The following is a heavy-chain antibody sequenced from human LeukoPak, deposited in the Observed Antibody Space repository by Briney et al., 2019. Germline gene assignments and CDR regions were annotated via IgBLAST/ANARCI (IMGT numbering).Heavy chain of an antibody. D-gene: IGHD3-16*01. CDR2: ISGSGGST. Sequence: GGSLRLSCAASGFTFSSYAMSWVRQAPGKGLEWVSAISGSGGSTYYADSVKGRFTISRDSSKNSLYLQMTSLRAEDTAVYYCASSWGSAIDFWGQGTLVTVSS. CDR1: GFTFSSYA. V-gene: IGHV3-23*01. CDR3: ASSWGSAIDF. J-gene: IGHJ4*02.